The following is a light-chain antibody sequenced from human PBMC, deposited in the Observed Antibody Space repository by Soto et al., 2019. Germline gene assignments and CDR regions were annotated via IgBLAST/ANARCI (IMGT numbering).Light chain of an antibody. V-gene: IGKV3-15*01. Sequence: EIVMTQSPAILSVSPGETATLSCKASQGVTGSLAWYQQKPGQAPRLLIFGASTRATGIPARFSGSGSGPEFTLTISSLQSEDFAVYDCQQYNDWPPYTFGQGTKLEIK. CDR3: QQYNDWPPYT. CDR1: QGVTGS. J-gene: IGKJ2*01. CDR2: GAS.